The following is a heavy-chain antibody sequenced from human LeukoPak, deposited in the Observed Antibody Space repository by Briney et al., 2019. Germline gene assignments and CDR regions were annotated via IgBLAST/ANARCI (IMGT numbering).Heavy chain of an antibody. CDR1: GGSISSGGYY. CDR2: IYYSGST. CDR3: ARDRLLNGSGDYYYYYGMDV. V-gene: IGHV4-31*03. Sequence: ASETLSLTCTVSGGSISSGGYYWSWIRQHPGKGLEWIGYIYYSGSTYYNPSLKSRVTISVDTFKNQFSLKLSSVTAADTAVYYCARDRLLNGSGDYYYYYGMDVWGQGTTVTVSS. D-gene: IGHD3-10*01. J-gene: IGHJ6*02.